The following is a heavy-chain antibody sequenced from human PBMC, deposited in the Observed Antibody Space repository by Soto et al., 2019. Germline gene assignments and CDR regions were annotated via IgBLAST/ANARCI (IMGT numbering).Heavy chain of an antibody. V-gene: IGHV3-30-3*01. CDR1: GFIFSSYA. CDR3: ARDCGGSSSWLLYYYYYGMDV. D-gene: IGHD6-13*01. CDR2: ISYDGSNK. Sequence: GGSLRLSCAASGFIFSSYAMHWVRQAPGKGLEWVAVISYDGSNKYYADSVKGRFTISRDNSKNTLYLQMNSLRAEDTAVYYCARDCGGSSSWLLYYYYYGMDVWGQGTTVTVSS. J-gene: IGHJ6*02.